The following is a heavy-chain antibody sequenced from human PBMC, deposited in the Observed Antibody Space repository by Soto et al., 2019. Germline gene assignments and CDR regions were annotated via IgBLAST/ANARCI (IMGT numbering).Heavy chain of an antibody. CDR1: GGSISSYY. CDR3: ARYAWPSAYNGFDA. V-gene: IGHV4-59*01. CDR2: IYYSGST. Sequence: PSDTLSLTCTVSGGSISSYYWSWIRQPPGKGLEWIGYIYYSGSTNYNPSLKSRFTISVDTSKNKFSLKLSSVTAADTAVYYCARYAWPSAYNGFDAWGQGTRVTVSS. D-gene: IGHD2-2*01. J-gene: IGHJ5*02.